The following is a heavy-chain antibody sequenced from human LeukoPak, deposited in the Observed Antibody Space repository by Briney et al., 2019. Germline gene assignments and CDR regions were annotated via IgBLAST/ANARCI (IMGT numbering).Heavy chain of an antibody. CDR3: ARSREDFWSGPADV. D-gene: IGHD3-3*01. CDR2: IYHSGST. V-gene: IGHV4-30-2*01. J-gene: IGHJ6*04. CDR1: GGSISSGGYY. Sequence: SQTLSLTCTVSGGSISSGGYYWSWIRQPPGKGLEWIGYIYHSGSTYYNPSLKSRVTISVDRSKNQFSLKLSSVTAADTAVYYCARSREDFWSGPADVWGKGTTVTVSS.